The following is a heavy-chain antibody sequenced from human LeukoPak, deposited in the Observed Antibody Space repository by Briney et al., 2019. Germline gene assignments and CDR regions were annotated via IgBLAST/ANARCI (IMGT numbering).Heavy chain of an antibody. V-gene: IGHV3-23*01. CDR1: GLTFRNYA. CDR2: ISGSGGST. CDR3: AKLSGSYQPHWFDP. J-gene: IGHJ5*02. Sequence: GGSLRLSCAVSGLTFRNYAMSWVRQAQGKGLEWVSAISGSGGSTYYADSVKGRFTISRDNSNNTLFLQMNSLRAEDTAVYYCAKLSGSYQPHWFDPWGQGTLVTVSS. D-gene: IGHD1-26*01.